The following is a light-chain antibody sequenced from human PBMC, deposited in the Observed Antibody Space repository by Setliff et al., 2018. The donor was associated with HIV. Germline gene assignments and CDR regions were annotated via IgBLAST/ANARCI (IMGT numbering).Light chain of an antibody. J-gene: IGLJ2*01. CDR1: SSDVGGYNY. Sequence: QSVLTQPASVSGSPGQSITISCTGTSSDVGGYNYVSWCQQHPGKAPKLMIYDVSERPSGVSNRFSGSKSGNTASLTISGLQAEDEADYYCSSYTSSSTSVVLGGGTKVTVL. CDR2: DVS. V-gene: IGLV2-14*01. CDR3: SSYTSSSTSVV.